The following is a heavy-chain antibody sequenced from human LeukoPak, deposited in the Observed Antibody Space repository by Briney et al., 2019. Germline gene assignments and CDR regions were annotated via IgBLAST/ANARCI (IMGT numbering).Heavy chain of an antibody. CDR3: TRRRDMVVTRGYYYYYYGMDV. CDR2: IRSKANSYAT. Sequence: GGSLRLSCAASGFTFSGSAMHWVRQASGKGLEWVGRIRSKANSYATAYAASVKGRFTISRDDSKNTAYLQMNSLKTEDTAVYYCTRRRDMVVTRGYYYYYYGMDVWGQGTTVTVSS. V-gene: IGHV3-73*01. D-gene: IGHD4-23*01. J-gene: IGHJ6*02. CDR1: GFTFSGSA.